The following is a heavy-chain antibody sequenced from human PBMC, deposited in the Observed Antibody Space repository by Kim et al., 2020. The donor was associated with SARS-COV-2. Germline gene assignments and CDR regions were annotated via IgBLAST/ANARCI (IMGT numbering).Heavy chain of an antibody. CDR2: IYYSGST. Sequence: SETLSLTCTVSGGSISSSSYYWGWIRQPPGKGLEWIGSIYYSGSTYYNPSLKSRVTISVDTSKNQFSLKLSSVTAADTAVYYCARHPRRSGFDYWGQGTLVTVSS. D-gene: IGHD6-19*01. V-gene: IGHV4-39*01. J-gene: IGHJ4*02. CDR3: ARHPRRSGFDY. CDR1: GGSISSSSYY.